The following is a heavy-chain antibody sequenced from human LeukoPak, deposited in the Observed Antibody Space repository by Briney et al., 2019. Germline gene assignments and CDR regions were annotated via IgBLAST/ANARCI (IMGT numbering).Heavy chain of an antibody. V-gene: IGHV3-21*01. CDR3: ARVAVAGPNYYYYYGMDV. J-gene: IGHJ6*02. D-gene: IGHD6-19*01. CDR2: ISSSSSYI. CDR1: GVTFSSYS. Sequence: GGSLRLSCAASGVTFSSYSMNWVRQAPGKGLEWVSSISSSSSYIYYADSVKGRFTISRDNAKNSLYLQMNSLRAEDTAVYYCARVAVAGPNYYYYYGMDVWGQGTTVTVSS.